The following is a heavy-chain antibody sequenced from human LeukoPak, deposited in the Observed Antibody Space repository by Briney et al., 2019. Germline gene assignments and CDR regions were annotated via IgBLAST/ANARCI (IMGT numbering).Heavy chain of an antibody. CDR2: IYHSGST. Sequence: PSETLSLTCTVSGGSISSGGYYWSWTRQHPGKGLEWIGYIYHSGSTYYNPSLKSRVTISVDTSKNQFSLKLSSVTAADTAVYYCARVSEYGLHYFDYWGQGTLVTVSS. V-gene: IGHV4-31*03. CDR3: ARVSEYGLHYFDY. CDR1: GGSISSGGYY. D-gene: IGHD4/OR15-4a*01. J-gene: IGHJ4*02.